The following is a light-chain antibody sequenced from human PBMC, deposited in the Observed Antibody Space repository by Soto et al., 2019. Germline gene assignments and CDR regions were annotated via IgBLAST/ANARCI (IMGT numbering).Light chain of an antibody. J-gene: IGKJ5*01. CDR3: QVRTNWSIA. CDR1: QSVSSY. CDR2: DAS. V-gene: IGKV3-11*01. Sequence: EFVLTQSPATLSLSPGERATLSCRASQSVSSYLAWYQQKPGQAPRLLIYDASNRATGIPARFSGTGSGTDCTLTINNLEPEDFAVYYCQVRTNWSIALGRGTRLEI.